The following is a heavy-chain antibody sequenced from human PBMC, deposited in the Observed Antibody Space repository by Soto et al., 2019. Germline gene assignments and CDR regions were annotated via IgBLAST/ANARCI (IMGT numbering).Heavy chain of an antibody. CDR2: INHSGST. CDR1: GGSFSGYY. D-gene: IGHD5-18*01. J-gene: IGHJ4*02. Sequence: QVQLQQWGAGLLKPSETLSLTCAVYGGSFSGYYWSWIRQPPGKGLEWIGEINHSGSTNYNPSLKSRVTISVDTSKNQFSLKLSSVTAAVTAVYYCARGHGYSYGRTDYWGQGTLVTVSS. V-gene: IGHV4-34*01. CDR3: ARGHGYSYGRTDY.